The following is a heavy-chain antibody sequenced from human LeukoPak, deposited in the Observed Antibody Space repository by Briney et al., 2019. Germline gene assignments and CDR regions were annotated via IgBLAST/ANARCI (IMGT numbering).Heavy chain of an antibody. J-gene: IGHJ4*02. CDR2: VSGSGGST. D-gene: IGHD6-13*01. CDR3: AKGIAAVRLSFDY. V-gene: IGHV3-23*01. Sequence: GGSLRLSCAASGFPFSSYAMSWVRQAPGKGLEWVSGVSGSGGSTYYADSVKGRFTISRDNSKYTVYLQMNSLRAEDTALYYCAKGIAAVRLSFDYWGQGTLVTVSS. CDR1: GFPFSSYA.